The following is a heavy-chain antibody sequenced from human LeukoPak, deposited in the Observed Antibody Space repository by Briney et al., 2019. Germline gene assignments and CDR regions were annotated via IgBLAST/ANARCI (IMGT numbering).Heavy chain of an antibody. CDR2: INHSGST. D-gene: IGHD7-27*01. V-gene: IGHV4-34*01. CDR1: GWSFSGYY. Sequence: SETLSLTCAVYGWSFSGYYWSWIRQPPGKGLEWIGEINHSGSTNYNPSLKSRVTISVDTSKNQFSLKLGSVTAADTAVYYCARDLGPKYYFDYWGQGTLVTVSS. CDR3: ARDLGPKYYFDY. J-gene: IGHJ4*02.